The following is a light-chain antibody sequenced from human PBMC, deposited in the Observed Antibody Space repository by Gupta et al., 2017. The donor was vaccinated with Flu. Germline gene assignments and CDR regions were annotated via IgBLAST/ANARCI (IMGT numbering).Light chain of an antibody. CDR3: QVWDSSSNNSV. J-gene: IGLJ3*02. CDR1: SIGNKI. V-gene: IGLV3-21*02. CDR2: DDS. Sequence: SYVLTQPPSVSVAPGQTATITCGGDSIGNKIVHWYQQKPGQAPVLVVHDDSDRPSGIPERFSGSNSGNTATLTISRVEAGDEADYYCQVWDSSSNNSVFGGGTKLPVL.